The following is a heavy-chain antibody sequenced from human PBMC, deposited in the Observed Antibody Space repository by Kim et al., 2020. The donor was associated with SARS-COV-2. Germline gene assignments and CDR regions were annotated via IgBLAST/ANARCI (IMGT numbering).Heavy chain of an antibody. V-gene: IGHV1-69*13. CDR2: IIPIFGTA. J-gene: IGHJ5*02. CDR1: GGTFSSYA. CDR3: ARDQGDCYYDSSGYLCWFDP. Sequence: SVKVSCKASGGTFSSYAISWVRQAPGQGLEWMGGIIPIFGTANYAQKFQGRVTITADESTSTAYMELSSLRSEDTAVYYCARDQGDCYYDSSGYLCWFDPWGQGTLVTVSS. D-gene: IGHD3-22*01.